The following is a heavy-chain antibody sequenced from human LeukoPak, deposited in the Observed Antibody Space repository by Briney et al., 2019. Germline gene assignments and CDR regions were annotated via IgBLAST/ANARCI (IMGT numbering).Heavy chain of an antibody. V-gene: IGHV3-15*01. CDR1: GFTFSSYS. CDR2: IISKTAGETT. CDR3: TASSGSDAFDI. Sequence: GGSLRLSCAASGFTFSSYSMNWVRQAPGKGLEWVGRIISKTAGETTHYAAPVKGRFTVSRDDPKNTLYLQMSSLKTEDTALYYCTASSGSDAFDIWGQGTMVTVSS. J-gene: IGHJ3*02. D-gene: IGHD3-22*01.